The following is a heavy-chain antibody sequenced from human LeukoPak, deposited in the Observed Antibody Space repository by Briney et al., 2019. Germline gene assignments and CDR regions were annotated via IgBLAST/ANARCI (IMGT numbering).Heavy chain of an antibody. V-gene: IGHV3-33*06. J-gene: IGHJ4*02. D-gene: IGHD5-12*01. Sequence: GGSLRLSCAASGFTFSSYGMHWVRQAPGKGLKRVAVIWYDGSNKYYADSVKGRFTISRDNSKNTLYLQMNSLRAEDTAVYYCAKERNSSGYDYVFAYWGQGTLVTVSS. CDR3: AKERNSSGYDYVFAY. CDR1: GFTFSSYG. CDR2: IWYDGSNK.